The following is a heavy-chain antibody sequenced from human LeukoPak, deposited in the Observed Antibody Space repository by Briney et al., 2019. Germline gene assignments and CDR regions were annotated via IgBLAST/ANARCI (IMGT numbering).Heavy chain of an antibody. D-gene: IGHD6-13*01. CDR1: GYSISSGYY. CDR2: IYTSGST. J-gene: IGHJ5*02. V-gene: IGHV4-4*07. Sequence: PSETLSLTCTVSGYSISSGYYWSWIRQPAGKGLEWIGRIYTSGSTNYNPSLKSRVTMSVDTSKNQFSLKLSSVTAADTAVYYCARSYSSSWYPNWFDPWGQGTLVTVSS. CDR3: ARSYSSSWYPNWFDP.